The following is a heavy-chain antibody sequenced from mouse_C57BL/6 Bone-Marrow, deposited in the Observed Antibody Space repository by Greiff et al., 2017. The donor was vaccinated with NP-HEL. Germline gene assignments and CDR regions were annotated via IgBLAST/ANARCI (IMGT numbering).Heavy chain of an antibody. CDR1: GFSLTSYG. CDR3: ASDGVDGGFAY. Sequence: VHLVESGPGLVAPSQSLSITCTVSGFSLTSYGVDWVRQSPGKGLEWLGVIWGVGSTNYNSALKSRLSISKDNSKSQVFLKMNSLQTDDTAMYYCASDGVDGGFAYWGQGTLVTVSA. J-gene: IGHJ3*01. V-gene: IGHV2-6*01. D-gene: IGHD2-3*01. CDR2: IWGVGST.